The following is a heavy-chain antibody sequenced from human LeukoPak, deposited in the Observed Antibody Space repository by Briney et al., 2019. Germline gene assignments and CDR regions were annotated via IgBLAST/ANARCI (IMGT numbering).Heavy chain of an antibody. CDR2: IGYEGVHK. Sequence: GGSLRLSCAASGFTFNNFGMHWVRQAPGKGLEWVAFIGYEGVHKYYADSVKGRFTISKDNSKATLYLQMNSLRAEDTAVYYCARDAEVGTLFGVLSRYNWFDPWGQGALVTVSS. J-gene: IGHJ5*02. V-gene: IGHV3-30*02. CDR3: ARDAEVGTLFGVLSRYNWFDP. CDR1: GFTFNNFG. D-gene: IGHD3-3*01.